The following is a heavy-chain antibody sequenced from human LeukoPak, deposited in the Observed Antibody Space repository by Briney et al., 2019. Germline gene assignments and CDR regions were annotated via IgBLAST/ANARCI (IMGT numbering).Heavy chain of an antibody. CDR3: ARGECSGGSCYFAPVDY. V-gene: IGHV4-59*01. D-gene: IGHD2-15*01. CDR1: GGSISKYY. CDR2: IYYSGST. J-gene: IGHJ4*02. Sequence: SETLSLTCTVSGGSISKYYWSWIRQPPGKGLEWIGYIYYSGSTNYDPSLKSRVTISVDTSKNQFSLKLSSVTAADTAVYYCARGECSGGSCYFAPVDYWGQGTLVTVSS.